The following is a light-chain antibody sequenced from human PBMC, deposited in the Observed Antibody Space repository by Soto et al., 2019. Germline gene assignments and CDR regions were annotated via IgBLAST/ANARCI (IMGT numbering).Light chain of an antibody. CDR1: RSDVGLYNY. CDR2: DVS. V-gene: IGLV2-14*01. J-gene: IGLJ1*01. CDR3: CSYAGSITHYV. Sequence: QSALAQPASVSGSPGQSITISCTGTRSDVGLYNYVSWYHQHPGKAPRLMIYDVSNRPSGVSNRFSGSKSANTASLTISGLQAEDEADYYCCSYAGSITHYVFGTGTKVTVL.